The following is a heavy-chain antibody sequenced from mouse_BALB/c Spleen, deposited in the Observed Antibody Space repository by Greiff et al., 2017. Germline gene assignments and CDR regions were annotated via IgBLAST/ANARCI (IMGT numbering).Heavy chain of an antibody. CDR3: ARGPGVDY. CDR2: IDPANGNT. J-gene: IGHJ4*01. Sequence: EVKLVESGAELVKPGASVKLSCTASGFNIKDTYMHWVKQRPEQGLEWIGRIDPANGNTKYDPKFQGKATITADTSSNTAYLQLSSLTSEDTAVYYCARGPGVDYWGQGTSVTVSS. V-gene: IGHV14-3*02. CDR1: GFNIKDTY.